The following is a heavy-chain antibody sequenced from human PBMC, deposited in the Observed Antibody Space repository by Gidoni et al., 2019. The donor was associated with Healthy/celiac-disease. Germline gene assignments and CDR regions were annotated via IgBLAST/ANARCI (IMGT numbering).Heavy chain of an antibody. CDR3: ARLRIAAAGNLDY. D-gene: IGHD6-13*01. J-gene: IGHJ4*02. V-gene: IGHV4-34*01. CDR2: IKHSGST. Sequence: QVQLQQWGAGLLKPSETLSLTCAVYGGSFSGYYWSWIRQPPGKGLEWIGEIKHSGSTNYNPSLKSRVTISVDTSKNQFSLKLSSVTAADTAVYYCARLRIAAAGNLDYWGQGTLVTVSS. CDR1: GGSFSGYY.